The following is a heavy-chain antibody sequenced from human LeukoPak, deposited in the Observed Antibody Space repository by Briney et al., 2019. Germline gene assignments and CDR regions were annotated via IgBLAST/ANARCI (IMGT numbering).Heavy chain of an antibody. CDR3: ARGSRFLKTLYGSGTPAS. D-gene: IGHD3-10*01. CDR1: GFTFSSYW. CDR2: IKQDGSEK. V-gene: IGHV3-7*01. J-gene: IGHJ5*02. Sequence: GGFLRLSCAASGFTFSSYWMSWVRQAPGKGLEWVANIKQDGSEKYYVDSVKGRFTISRDNAKNSLYLQMNSLRAEDTAVYYCARGSRFLKTLYGSGTPASWGQGTLVTVSS.